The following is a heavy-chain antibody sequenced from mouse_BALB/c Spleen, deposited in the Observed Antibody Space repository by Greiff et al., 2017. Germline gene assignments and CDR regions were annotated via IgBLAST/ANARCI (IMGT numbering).Heavy chain of an antibody. D-gene: IGHD2-14*01. V-gene: IGHV2-9*02. J-gene: IGHJ4*01. Sequence: VQLVESGPGLVAPSQSLSITCTVSGFSLTSYGVHWVRQPPGKGLEWLGVIWAGGSTNYNSALMSRLSISKDNSKSQVFLKMNSLQTDDTAMYYGARAYYRYDDYAMDNWGEGTSVTVSS. CDR1: GFSLTSYG. CDR2: IWAGGST. CDR3: ARAYYRYDDYAMDN.